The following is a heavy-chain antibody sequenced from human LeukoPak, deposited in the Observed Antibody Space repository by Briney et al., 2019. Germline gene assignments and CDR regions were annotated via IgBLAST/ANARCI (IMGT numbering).Heavy chain of an antibody. CDR1: GGSISSSSYY. J-gene: IGHJ6*03. CDR3: ARHAMGVEMATIFYYYYMDV. Sequence: PSETLSLTCTVSGGSISSSSYYWGCIRQPPGKGLEWIGSIYYSGSTYYNPSLKSRVTISVDTSKNQFSLKLSSVTAADTAVYYCARHAMGVEMATIFYYYYMDVWGKGTTVTVSS. V-gene: IGHV4-39*01. D-gene: IGHD5-24*01. CDR2: IYYSGST.